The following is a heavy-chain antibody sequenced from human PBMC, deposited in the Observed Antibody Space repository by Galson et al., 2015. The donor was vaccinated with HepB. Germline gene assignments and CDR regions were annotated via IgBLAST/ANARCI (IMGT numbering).Heavy chain of an antibody. J-gene: IGHJ4*02. CDR3: VRDIRAVGDTHYFDY. D-gene: IGHD1-26*01. CDR1: GDTCSTHY. Sequence: SVKVSCKASGDTCSTHYMHWVRQVPGQGLEWMGAINPSGDRTWNAQKFQGRVTMTRDTSTNTVYMELTNLRFEDTAVYYCVRDIRAVGDTHYFDYWGQGTLVTVSS. CDR2: INPSGDRT. V-gene: IGHV1-46*01.